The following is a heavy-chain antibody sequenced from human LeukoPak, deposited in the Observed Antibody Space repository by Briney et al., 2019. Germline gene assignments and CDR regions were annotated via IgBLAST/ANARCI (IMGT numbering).Heavy chain of an antibody. V-gene: IGHV1-46*01. Sequence: ASVKVSCKASGYTFTSYYMHWVRQAPGQGLEWMGIINPSGGSTSYAQKFQSRVTMTRDTSTSTVYMQLSSLRSEDTAVYYCASGEAYYDFWSGYKAFDYWGQGTLVTVSS. CDR2: INPSGGST. D-gene: IGHD3-3*01. CDR3: ASGEAYYDFWSGYKAFDY. J-gene: IGHJ4*02. CDR1: GYTFTSYY.